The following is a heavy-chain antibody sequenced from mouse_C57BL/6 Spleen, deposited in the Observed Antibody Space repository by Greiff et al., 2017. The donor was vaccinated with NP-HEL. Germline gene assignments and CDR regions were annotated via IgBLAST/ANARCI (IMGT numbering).Heavy chain of an antibody. Sequence: VQLQQSGPELVKPGASVKISCKASGYTFTDYYMNWVKQSHGKSLEWIGDINPNNGGTSYNQKFKGKATLTVDKSSSTAYMELRSLTSEDSAVYYCARSALTGTYFLFDYWGQGTTLTVSS. CDR3: ARSALTGTYFLFDY. D-gene: IGHD4-1*01. V-gene: IGHV1-26*01. CDR1: GYTFTDYY. J-gene: IGHJ2*01. CDR2: INPNNGGT.